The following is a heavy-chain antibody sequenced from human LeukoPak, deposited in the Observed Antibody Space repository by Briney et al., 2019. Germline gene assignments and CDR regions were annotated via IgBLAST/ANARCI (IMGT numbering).Heavy chain of an antibody. CDR1: GGSISSSPYY. CDR3: AGAPNQDFFDY. D-gene: IGHD3-3*01. J-gene: IGHJ4*02. V-gene: IGHV4-31*03. Sequence: KSSQTLSLTRTVSGGSISSSPYYWSWFRQRPGKGLEWMGYISYSGSTSYNPSLKSRLAISADTSTNLLSLRLNSVTDADTAVYYCAGAPNQDFFDYWGQGTLVTVSS. CDR2: ISYSGST.